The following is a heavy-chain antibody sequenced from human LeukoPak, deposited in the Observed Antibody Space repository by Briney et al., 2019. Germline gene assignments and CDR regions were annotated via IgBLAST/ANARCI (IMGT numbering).Heavy chain of an antibody. CDR3: AREAVTVLRYYYYGMDV. J-gene: IGHJ6*02. D-gene: IGHD4-17*01. CDR1: GYTFTSYG. V-gene: IGHV1-18*01. Sequence: ASVKVSCKASGYTFTSYGISGVRQAPGQGLEWMGWISAYNGNTNYAQKLQGRVTMTTDTSTSTAYMELRSLRSDDTAVYYCAREAVTVLRYYYYGMDVWGQGTTVTVSS. CDR2: ISAYNGNT.